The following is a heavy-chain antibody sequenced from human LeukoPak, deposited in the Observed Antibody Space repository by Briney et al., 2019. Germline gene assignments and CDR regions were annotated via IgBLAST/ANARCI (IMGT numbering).Heavy chain of an antibody. CDR2: ISGYNGNT. D-gene: IGHD1-26*01. Sequence: ASVKVSCKAYGYTFATSGIGWVRQAPGQGLEWLGWISGYNGNTKSATKLQGRVTMTTDTSTDTAYLEQGSLRVDDTAIYYCARDLGPYTGSYYSYYHYMDVWGEGTSVTVSS. CDR1: GYTFATSG. J-gene: IGHJ6*03. V-gene: IGHV1-18*01. CDR3: ARDLGPYTGSYYSYYHYMDV.